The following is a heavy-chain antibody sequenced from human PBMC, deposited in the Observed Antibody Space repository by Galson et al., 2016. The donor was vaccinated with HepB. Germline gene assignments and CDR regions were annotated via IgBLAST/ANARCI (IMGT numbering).Heavy chain of an antibody. CDR2: ISTTGNAV. CDR1: GFLFENYQ. Sequence: SLRLSCAGSGFLFENYQMNWIRQAPGKGLEWASYISTTGNAVYYTDSVRGRFTVSRDNAKGSVSLQMSSLRPEDTATYYCARDTRGFGGSLDVWGQGTTVSVSS. V-gene: IGHV3-48*03. CDR3: ARDTRGFGGSLDV. J-gene: IGHJ6*02. D-gene: IGHD4-23*01.